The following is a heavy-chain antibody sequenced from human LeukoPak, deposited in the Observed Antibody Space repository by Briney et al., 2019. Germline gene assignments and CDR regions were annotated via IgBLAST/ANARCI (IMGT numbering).Heavy chain of an antibody. V-gene: IGHV4-61*01. D-gene: IGHD4-11*01. J-gene: IGHJ4*02. CDR2: IYYSGST. Sequence: SETLSLTCTVSGGSVSSGTYYWSWIRQPPGKGLEWIGYIYYSGSTNYNPSLKSRVTISVDTSKNQFSLKLSSVTAADTAVYYCARDRVRGNSNPFFDCWGQGTLVTVSS. CDR1: GGSVSSGTYY. CDR3: ARDRVRGNSNPFFDC.